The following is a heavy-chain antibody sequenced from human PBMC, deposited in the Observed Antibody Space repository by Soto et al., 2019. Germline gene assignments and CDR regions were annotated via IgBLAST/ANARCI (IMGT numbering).Heavy chain of an antibody. Sequence: QVQLVQSGAELKKPGASVTVSCRSSGDTFNDYCIHWVRQAPGQGLEWMGWINPNSGVTKYARKFQGWGSMTRDTSIRTVYMQLSRLRSDDTAVYYCARESGGATATLDYYYFYMDVWGTGTTVTVSS. V-gene: IGHV1-2*04. CDR2: INPNSGVT. CDR1: GDTFNDYC. CDR3: ARESGGATATLDYYYFYMDV. D-gene: IGHD5-12*01. J-gene: IGHJ6*03.